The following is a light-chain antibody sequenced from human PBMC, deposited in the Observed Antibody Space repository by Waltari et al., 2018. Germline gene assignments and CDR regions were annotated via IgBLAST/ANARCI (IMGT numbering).Light chain of an antibody. J-gene: IGLJ3*02. V-gene: IGLV1-51*01. Sequence: QSVLTQPPSVSAAPGQKVTISCSGSSSNIGNNYVSWYQQLPGTAPKLLIYDYNTRPSGIPDRFSGSRSGTSATLAITGLQTGDEADYYCGTWDSSLSAGVFGGGTRLTVL. CDR3: GTWDSSLSAGV. CDR2: DYN. CDR1: SSNIGNNY.